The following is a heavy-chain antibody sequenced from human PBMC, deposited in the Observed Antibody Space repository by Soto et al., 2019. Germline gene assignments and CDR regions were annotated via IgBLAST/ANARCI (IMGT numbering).Heavy chain of an antibody. CDR1: GGSISSSNW. D-gene: IGHD2-21*01. CDR3: ARIPSPYSGPSWYFDL. J-gene: IGHJ2*01. V-gene: IGHV4-4*02. CDR2: IYHSGST. Sequence: QVQLQESGPGLVKPSGTLSLTCAVSGGSISSSNWWSWVRQPPGKGLEWIGEIYHSGSTNYNPSLKSRVTIXVDXSXTQFSLKLSSVTAADTAVYYCARIPSPYSGPSWYFDLWGRGTLVTVSS.